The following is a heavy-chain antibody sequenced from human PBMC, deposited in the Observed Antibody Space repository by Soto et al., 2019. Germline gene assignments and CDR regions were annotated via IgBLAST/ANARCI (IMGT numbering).Heavy chain of an antibody. V-gene: IGHV4-4*07. CDR2: IYSSGST. CDR1: GGAINSYY. Sequence: PSETLSLTCTVSGGAINSYYWTWFRQPAGKGLEWIGRIYSSGSTKYNPSLQSRVTMSLDTSKNQFSPRLTSVTAADTAVYYCARGQRFSDWFDPWAQGTLVTVS. D-gene: IGHD3-3*01. J-gene: IGHJ5*02. CDR3: ARGQRFSDWFDP.